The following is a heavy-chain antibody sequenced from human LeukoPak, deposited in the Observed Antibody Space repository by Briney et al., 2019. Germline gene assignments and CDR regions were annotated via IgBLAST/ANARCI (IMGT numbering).Heavy chain of an antibody. V-gene: IGHV3-21*01. D-gene: IGHD2-21*01. Sequence: GGSLRLSRAASGFTFSSYSMNWVRQAPGKGLEWVSSISSSSSYIYYADSVKGRFTISRDNAKNSLYLQMNSLRAEDTAVYYCARDIGAINYYYMDVWGKGTTVTVSS. CDR2: ISSSSSYI. CDR3: ARDIGAINYYYMDV. CDR1: GFTFSSYS. J-gene: IGHJ6*03.